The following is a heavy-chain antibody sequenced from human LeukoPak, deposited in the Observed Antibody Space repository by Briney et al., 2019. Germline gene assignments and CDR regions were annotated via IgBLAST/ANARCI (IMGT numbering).Heavy chain of an antibody. J-gene: IGHJ4*02. CDR2: IYHSGST. Sequence: SETLSLTCTVSGYSISSGYYWGWIRQPPGKGLEWIGSIYHSGSTYYNPSLKSRVTISVDTSKNQFSLKLSSVTAADTAVYYCARCIMDYDFWSGYYRWGQGTLVTVSS. CDR3: ARCIMDYDFWSGYYR. D-gene: IGHD3-3*01. CDR1: GYSISSGYY. V-gene: IGHV4-38-2*02.